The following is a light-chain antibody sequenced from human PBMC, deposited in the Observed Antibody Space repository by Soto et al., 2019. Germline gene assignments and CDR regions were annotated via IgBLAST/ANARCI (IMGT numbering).Light chain of an antibody. CDR1: QSVSSF. CDR2: DAS. J-gene: IGKJ3*01. V-gene: IGKV3-11*01. Sequence: EIVLTQSPATLSLSPGERVTLSCRASQSVSSFLAWYQQKSGQAPRLLIYDASYRAPGIPARFSGSGSGTDFTPTISSPEPDYFTVYYCQHRNYWLWTFGPGTTVDIK. CDR3: QHRNYWLWT.